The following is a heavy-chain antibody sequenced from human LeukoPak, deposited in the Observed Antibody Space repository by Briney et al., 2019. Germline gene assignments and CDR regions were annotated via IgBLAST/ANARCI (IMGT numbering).Heavy chain of an antibody. J-gene: IGHJ3*01. CDR2: ISWNSGSI. D-gene: IGHD2-2*01. CDR1: GFTFDDYA. Sequence: GGSLRLSCAASGFTFDDYAMHWVRQAPGKGLEWVSGISWNSGSIGYADSVKGRFTISRDNSKNTLYLEMNSLRADETAVYYCARSGSNDAFDVWGQGAMVTVSS. CDR3: ARSGSNDAFDV. V-gene: IGHV3-9*01.